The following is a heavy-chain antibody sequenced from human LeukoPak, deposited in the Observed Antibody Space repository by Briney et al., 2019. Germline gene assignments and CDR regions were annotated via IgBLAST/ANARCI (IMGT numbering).Heavy chain of an antibody. CDR1: GGTFSSYA. V-gene: IGHV1-69*05. J-gene: IGHJ3*02. D-gene: IGHD6-19*01. CDR3: ARGSSSGWYGAFDI. Sequence: SVKVSCKASGGTFSSYAISWVRQAPGQGLEWMGGIIPIFGTANYAQKFQGRVTITTDESTSTAYMELSSLRSEDTGVYYCARGSSSGWYGAFDIWGQGTMVTVSS. CDR2: IIPIFGTA.